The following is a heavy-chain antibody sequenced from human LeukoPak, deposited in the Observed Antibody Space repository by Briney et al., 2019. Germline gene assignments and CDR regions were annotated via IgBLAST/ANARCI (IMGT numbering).Heavy chain of an antibody. D-gene: IGHD2-21*02. CDR3: ARGTGGDWRSLDAFDI. CDR2: ISTGGTT. J-gene: IGHJ3*02. Sequence: SETLSLTCSVSGDSISYFYWSWIRQAAGKGLEWIGRISTGGTTDYNTSLKSRVTISVDTSKNQFSLKLSSVTAADTAVYYCARGTGGDWRSLDAFDIWGQGTMVTVSS. CDR1: GDSISYFY. V-gene: IGHV4-4*07.